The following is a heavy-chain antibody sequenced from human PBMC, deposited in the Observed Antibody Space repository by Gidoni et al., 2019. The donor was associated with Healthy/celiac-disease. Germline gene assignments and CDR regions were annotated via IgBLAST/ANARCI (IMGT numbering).Heavy chain of an antibody. J-gene: IGHJ4*02. D-gene: IGHD5-12*01. CDR2: IYYSGST. V-gene: IGHV4-31*03. Sequence: QVQLQESGPGLVKPSQTLSLTCTVSGGSISSGGYYWSWIRQHPGKGLEWIGYIYYSGSTYYNPSLKSRVTISVDTSKNQFSLKLSSVTAADTAVYYCARGGLGDGYNSIDYWGQGTLVTVSS. CDR1: GGSISSGGYY. CDR3: ARGGLGDGYNSIDY.